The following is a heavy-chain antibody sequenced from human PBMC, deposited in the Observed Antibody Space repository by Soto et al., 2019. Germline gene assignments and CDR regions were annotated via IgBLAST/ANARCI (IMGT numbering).Heavy chain of an antibody. Sequence: QAQLVVSGGNAVKPGRPLRLSCAASGFPFKNYGLHWVRQAQGKGLEWEAAISNDGSADYYEDSVKGRFTISRDNPKNTVYLQMNNLKSDDTAVYSCANQERGSYFGYWGQGTLVTVSS. CDR1: GFPFKNYG. V-gene: IGHV3-30*18. J-gene: IGHJ4*02. CDR3: ANQERGSYFGY. CDR2: ISNDGSAD. D-gene: IGHD3-16*01.